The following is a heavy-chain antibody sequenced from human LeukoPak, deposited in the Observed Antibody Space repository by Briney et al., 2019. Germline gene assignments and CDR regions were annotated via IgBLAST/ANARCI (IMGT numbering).Heavy chain of an antibody. J-gene: IGHJ4*02. V-gene: IGHV4-39*01. CDR1: GDSISSSTNR. CDR2: THSSGST. CDR3: ARLVWAYFDY. D-gene: IGHD1-26*01. Sequence: SETLSLTCTVSGDSISSSTNRWGWIRQSPGKGLEWIATTHSSGSTAYSPSLKSRVPISVDTSKNQFSLRLSSVTAADTSVYYCARLVWAYFDYWGQGTLVTVSS.